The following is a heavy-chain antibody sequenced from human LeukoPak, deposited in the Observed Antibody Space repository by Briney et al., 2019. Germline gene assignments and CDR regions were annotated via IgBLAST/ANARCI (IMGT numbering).Heavy chain of an antibody. V-gene: IGHV4-39*01. CDR3: ARQDTQYSSSWYVFYFDY. D-gene: IGHD6-13*01. CDR1: GGSISSSSYY. J-gene: IGHJ4*02. Sequence: SETLSLTCTVSGGSISSSSYYWGWIRQPPGKGLEWIGSIYYSGSTYYNPSLKSRVTISVDTSKNQFSLKLSSVTAADTAVYYCARQDTQYSSSWYVFYFDYWGQGTLVTVSS. CDR2: IYYSGST.